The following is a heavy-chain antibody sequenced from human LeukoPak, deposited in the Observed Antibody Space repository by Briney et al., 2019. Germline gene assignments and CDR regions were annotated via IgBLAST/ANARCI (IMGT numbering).Heavy chain of an antibody. D-gene: IGHD3-3*01. CDR3: ARGNIYDFWSGYSDNWFDP. Sequence: GASVKVSCKASGYTFTSYDINWVRQATGQGLEWMGWMNPNSGNTGYAQKFQGRVTITRNTSISTAYMELSSLRSEDTAVYYCARGNIYDFWSGYSDNWFDPWGQGTLVTVSS. CDR2: MNPNSGNT. V-gene: IGHV1-8*03. CDR1: GYTFTSYD. J-gene: IGHJ5*02.